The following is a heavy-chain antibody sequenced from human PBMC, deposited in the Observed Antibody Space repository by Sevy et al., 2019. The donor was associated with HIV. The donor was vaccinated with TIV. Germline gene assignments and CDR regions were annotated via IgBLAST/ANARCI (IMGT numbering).Heavy chain of an antibody. Sequence: SETLSLTCTVSGGSISSYYWSWIRQPPGKGLEWIGYIYYSVSTNYNPSLKSRVTISVDTSKNQFSLKLSSVTAADTAVYYCARAESIAARRFFDYWGQGTLVTVSS. V-gene: IGHV4-59*01. CDR1: GGSISSYY. CDR3: ARAESIAARRFFDY. J-gene: IGHJ4*02. CDR2: IYYSVST. D-gene: IGHD6-6*01.